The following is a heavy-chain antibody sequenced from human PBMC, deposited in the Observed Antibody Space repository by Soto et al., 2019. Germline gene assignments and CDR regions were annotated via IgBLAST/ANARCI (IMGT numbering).Heavy chain of an antibody. J-gene: IGHJ4*02. D-gene: IGHD6-13*01. CDR3: ARYSSSWFSGGFDY. CDR2: ISYDGSNK. Sequence: GGSLRLSCAASGFTFSSYAMHWVRQAPGKGLEWVAVISYDGSNKYYADSVKGRFTISRDNSKNTLYLQMNSLRAEDTAVYYCARYSSSWFSGGFDYWGQGTLVTVSS. V-gene: IGHV3-30-3*01. CDR1: GFTFSSYA.